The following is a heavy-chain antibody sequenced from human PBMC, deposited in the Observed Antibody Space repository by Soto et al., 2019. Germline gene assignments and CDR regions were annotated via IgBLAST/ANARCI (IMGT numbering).Heavy chain of an antibody. CDR3: ARLDCSSTSCYPNYYYYGMDV. CDR2: IYYSGST. CDR1: GGSISSSSYY. J-gene: IGHJ6*02. V-gene: IGHV4-39*01. D-gene: IGHD2-2*01. Sequence: PSETLSLTCTVSGGSISSSSYYWGWIRQPPGKGLGWIGSIYYSGSTYYNPSLKSRVTISVDTSKNQFSLKLSSVTAADTAVYYCARLDCSSTSCYPNYYYYGMDVWAQGTTVTVSS.